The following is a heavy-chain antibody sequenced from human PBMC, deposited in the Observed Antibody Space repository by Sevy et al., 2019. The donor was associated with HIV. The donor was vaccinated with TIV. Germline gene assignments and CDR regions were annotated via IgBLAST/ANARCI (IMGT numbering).Heavy chain of an antibody. CDR2: ISSSGSTI. V-gene: IGHV3-11*01. Sequence: GGSLRLSCAASGFTFSDYYMSWIRQAPGKGLEWVSYISSSGSTIYYADSVKGRFTISRDNAKNSLYLQMNSLGAEDTAVYYCAREKRPRTTVVTPSYFDYWGQGTLVTVSS. J-gene: IGHJ4*02. CDR3: AREKRPRTTVVTPSYFDY. D-gene: IGHD4-17*01. CDR1: GFTFSDYY.